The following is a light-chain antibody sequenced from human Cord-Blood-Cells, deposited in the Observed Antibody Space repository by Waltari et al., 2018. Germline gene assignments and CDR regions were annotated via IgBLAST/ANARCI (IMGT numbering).Light chain of an antibody. Sequence: PALTQPAPVSGSPGQPITISCLGPSSDVGGYNSVSWYHKHRGKAPKHMIYDVSIRPSGVSNRFSGSKSGNTASLTISGLQSEDEADYYCRSYTSSSTPVFGGGTKLTVL. J-gene: IGLJ3*02. V-gene: IGLV2-14*01. CDR2: DVS. CDR3: RSYTSSSTPV. CDR1: SSDVGGYNS.